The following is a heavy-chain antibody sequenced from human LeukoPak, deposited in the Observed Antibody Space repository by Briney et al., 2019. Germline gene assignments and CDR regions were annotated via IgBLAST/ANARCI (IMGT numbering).Heavy chain of an antibody. D-gene: IGHD3-3*01. CDR2: IGSSVSTR. CDR1: GFTFSSYS. J-gene: IGHJ4*02. CDR3: AREGSDFWSGYSNGYFDY. V-gene: IGHV3-48*01. Sequence: GGSLRLSCAVSGFTFSSYSMNWVRRAQGKWLEWVSYIGSSVSTRYYADSVKGRFTISRDNGKHSLYLQMNSLRAEDTAVYYCAREGSDFWSGYSNGYFDYWGQGTLVTVSS.